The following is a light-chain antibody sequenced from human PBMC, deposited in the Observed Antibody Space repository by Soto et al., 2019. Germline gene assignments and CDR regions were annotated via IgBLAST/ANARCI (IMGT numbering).Light chain of an antibody. V-gene: IGKV1-5*01. CDR3: IQDINYPWT. CDR2: DVS. Sequence: DIQMTQSPSTVSASAGDSVTITCRDSQSITTWLAWYQQRPGKAPKLLIYDVSSLQSGVQSRFSGSGSGTEFTLTISSLQPEDSATYYCIQDINYPWTFGQGTKVDIK. CDR1: QSITTW. J-gene: IGKJ1*01.